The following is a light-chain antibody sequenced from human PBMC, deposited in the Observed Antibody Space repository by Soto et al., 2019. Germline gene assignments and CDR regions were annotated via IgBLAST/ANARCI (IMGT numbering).Light chain of an antibody. CDR2: KAS. Sequence: DIQMTQSPSTMTASVGDRVTITCGASQTISSWLAWYQQKPGKAPKLLIYKASTLKSGVPSRFSGSGSGTDFTLTISCLQSEDFATYYCQQYYSYPPTFGQGTKVDI. J-gene: IGKJ1*01. V-gene: IGKV1-5*03. CDR3: QQYYSYPPT. CDR1: QTISSW.